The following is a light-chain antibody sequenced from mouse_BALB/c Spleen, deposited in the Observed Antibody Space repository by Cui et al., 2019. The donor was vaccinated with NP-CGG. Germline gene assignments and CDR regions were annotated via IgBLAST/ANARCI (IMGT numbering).Light chain of an antibody. J-gene: IGLJ1*01. Sequence: QAVVTQESALHTSPGETVTLTCHSSTGTITTSNYANWVQEKPDHLFTGLIGGTNNRAPGVPARFSGSLIGDKAALTITGAQTEDEAIYFCALWYSNHWVFGGGTKLTVL. CDR2: GTN. V-gene: IGLV1*01. CDR3: ALWYSNHWV. CDR1: TGTITTSNY.